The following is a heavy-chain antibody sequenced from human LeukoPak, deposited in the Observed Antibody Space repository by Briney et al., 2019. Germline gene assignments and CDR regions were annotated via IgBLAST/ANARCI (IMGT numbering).Heavy chain of an antibody. CDR1: GFTFSSYA. J-gene: IGHJ4*02. Sequence: GGSLRLSCAASGFTFSSYAMSWVRQAPGKGLEWVSAISGSGGSTYYADSVKGRFTISRDNSKNTLYLQMNSLRAEDTAVYYSAKLLARPALGATANSDYWGQGTLVTVSS. CDR3: AKLLARPALGATANSDY. D-gene: IGHD1-26*01. CDR2: ISGSGGST. V-gene: IGHV3-23*01.